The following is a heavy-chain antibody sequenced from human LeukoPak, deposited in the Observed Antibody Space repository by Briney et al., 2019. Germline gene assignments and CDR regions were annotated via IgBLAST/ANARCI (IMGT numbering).Heavy chain of an antibody. Sequence: GGSLRLSCAASGFTFSSYAMSWVRQAPGKGLEWVSTISGSGGSTYYADSVKGRFTISRDNSKNTLYLQMNSLRAEDTAVYYCARESGYSSGWYPVRGQGTLVTVSS. J-gene: IGHJ4*02. CDR2: ISGSGGST. D-gene: IGHD6-19*01. CDR3: ARESGYSSGWYPV. V-gene: IGHV3-23*01. CDR1: GFTFSSYA.